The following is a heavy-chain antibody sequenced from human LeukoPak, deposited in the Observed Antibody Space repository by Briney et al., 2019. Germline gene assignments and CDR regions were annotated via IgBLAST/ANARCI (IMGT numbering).Heavy chain of an antibody. D-gene: IGHD1-14*01. V-gene: IGHV3-73*01. CDR1: GVTFSGSA. CDR3: TRRGGINDY. J-gene: IGHJ4*02. Sequence: PGGSLRLSCAASGVTFSGSAMHGGRQASGKGVEGVGRIRSKANSYATAYAAAVKDKFTISRDDSKNTAYLQMNSLKTEDTAVYYCTRRGGINDYWGQGTLVTVSS. CDR2: IRSKANSYAT.